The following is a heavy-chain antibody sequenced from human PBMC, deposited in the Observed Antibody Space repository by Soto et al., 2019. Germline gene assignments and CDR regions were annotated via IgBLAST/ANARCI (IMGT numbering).Heavy chain of an antibody. V-gene: IGHV3-53*01. J-gene: IGHJ5*01. D-gene: IGHD6-6*01. CDR3: ARAREPEYISSLSCDYCGPATRSTDS. Sequence: GGSLRLSCAVSGLTVSRTQMSWVRQAPGKGLQWVSVIYSAGSTYYANAVKGRFTISRGISENKIFLELNGLTVDDTAVYYCARAREPEYISSLSCDYCGPATRSTDS. CDR2: IYSAGST. CDR1: GLTVSRTQ.